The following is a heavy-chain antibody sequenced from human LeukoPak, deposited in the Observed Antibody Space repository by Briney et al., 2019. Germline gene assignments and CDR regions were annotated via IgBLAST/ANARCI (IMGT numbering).Heavy chain of an antibody. CDR1: GFTFSSYG. V-gene: IGHV3-33*01. CDR3: ARARGIAAAGTNNWFDP. CDR2: IWYDGSNK. J-gene: IGHJ5*02. Sequence: GRSLRLSCAASGFTFSSYGMHWVRQAPGKGLEWVAVIWYDGSNKYYADSVKGRFTISRDNSKNTLYLQMNSLRAEDTAVYYCARARGIAAAGTNNWFDPWGQGTLVTVS. D-gene: IGHD6-13*01.